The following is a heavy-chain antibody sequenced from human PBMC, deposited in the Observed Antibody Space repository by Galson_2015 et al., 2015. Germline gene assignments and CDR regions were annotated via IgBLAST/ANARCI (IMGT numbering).Heavy chain of an antibody. V-gene: IGHV3-23*01. J-gene: IGHJ6*02. CDR3: AKDGGPGNTMVRGVISWGWPEPYYYYGMDV. CDR1: GFTFSSYA. CDR2: ISGSGGST. Sequence: SLRLSCAASGFTFSSYAMSWVRQAPGKGLEWVSAISGSGGSTYYADSVKGRFTISRDNSKNTLYLQMNSLRAEDTAVYYCAKDGGPGNTMVRGVISWGWPEPYYYYGMDVWGQGTTVTVSS. D-gene: IGHD3-10*01.